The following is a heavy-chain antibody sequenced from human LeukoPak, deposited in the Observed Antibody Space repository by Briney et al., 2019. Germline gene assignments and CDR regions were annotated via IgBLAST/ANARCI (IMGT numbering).Heavy chain of an antibody. CDR3: ALIAVDWQQPFDY. V-gene: IGHV3-21*01. CDR1: GFTFSSYS. Sequence: GGSLRLSCAASGFTFSSYSMNWVRQAPGKGLEWVSSISSSSSYIYYADSVKGRFTISRDNAKNSLYLQMNSLRAEDTAEYYCALIAVDWQQPFDYWGQGTLVTVSS. D-gene: IGHD6-13*01. J-gene: IGHJ4*02. CDR2: ISSSSSYI.